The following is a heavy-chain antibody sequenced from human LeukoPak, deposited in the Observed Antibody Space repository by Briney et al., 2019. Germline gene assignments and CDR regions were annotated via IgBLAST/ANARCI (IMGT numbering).Heavy chain of an antibody. CDR2: IHYSGST. D-gene: IGHD6-6*01. V-gene: IGHV4-38-2*02. Sequence: SETLSLTCTVSGYSISSGQYWGWIRQTPGKGLEWIASIHYSGSTYYNQALRSRVTMSVDTSRNQFSLKLSSVTAADTAVYYCARLSESINYFDYWGQGTLVTVSS. CDR3: ARLSESINYFDY. CDR1: GYSISSGQY. J-gene: IGHJ4*02.